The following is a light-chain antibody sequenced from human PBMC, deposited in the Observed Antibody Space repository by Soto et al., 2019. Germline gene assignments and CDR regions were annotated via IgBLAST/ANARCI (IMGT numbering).Light chain of an antibody. CDR1: QSVSSSY. CDR3: QQYGSAIT. CDR2: AAS. J-gene: IGKJ5*01. V-gene: IGKV3-20*01. Sequence: ESVLTQSPGTLSLSPGERATLSCRASQSVSSSYLVWHQQKPGQAPRLLIYAASRRATGIPDRFSGSGSGTDFTLTISRLEPEDFAVYYCQQYGSAITFGQGTRLEIK.